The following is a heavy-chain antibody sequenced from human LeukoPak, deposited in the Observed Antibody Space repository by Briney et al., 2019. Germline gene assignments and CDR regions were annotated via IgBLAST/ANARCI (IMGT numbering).Heavy chain of an antibody. CDR1: GHGFTGYH. D-gene: IGHD2-8*01. V-gene: IGHV1-2*02. CDR3: VGEVSGGFER. J-gene: IGHJ5*02. CDR2: MNTNDGGI. Sequence: GASVKVSCKASGHGFTGYHIHWVRQAPGQGLEWMAWMNTNDGGISCAQRIQGRVTVTRDKPTNTAYVELRDLRFDDTAIYYCVGEVSGGFERWGQGSPVTVSS.